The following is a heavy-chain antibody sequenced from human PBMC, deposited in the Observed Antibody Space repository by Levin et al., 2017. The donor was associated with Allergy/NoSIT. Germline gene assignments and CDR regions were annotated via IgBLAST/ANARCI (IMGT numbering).Heavy chain of an antibody. CDR1: GGSFSGYY. CDR2: INHSGST. J-gene: IGHJ6*03. Sequence: PSETLSLTCAVYGGSFSGYYWSWIRQPPGKGLEWIGEINHSGSTNYNPSLKSRVTISVDTSKNQFSLKLSSVTAADTAVYYCARTPDAEYYMDVWGKGTTVTVSS. CDR3: ARTPDAEYYMDV. V-gene: IGHV4-34*01.